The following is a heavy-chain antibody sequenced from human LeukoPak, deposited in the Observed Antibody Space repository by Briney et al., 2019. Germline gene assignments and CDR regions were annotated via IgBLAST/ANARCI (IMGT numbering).Heavy chain of an antibody. Sequence: PSETLSLTCTVSGGSISSYYWSWIRQPPGKGLEWIGYIYYSGSTNYNPSLKSRVTISVDTSKNQFSLRPSSVTAADTAVYYCASRLGSGYADDYYYMDVWGKGTTVTISS. V-gene: IGHV4-59*01. CDR2: IYYSGST. CDR3: ASRLGSGYADDYYYMDV. D-gene: IGHD3-22*01. CDR1: GGSISSYY. J-gene: IGHJ6*03.